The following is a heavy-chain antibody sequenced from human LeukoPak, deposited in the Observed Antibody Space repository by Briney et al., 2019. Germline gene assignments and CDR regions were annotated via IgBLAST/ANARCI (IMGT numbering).Heavy chain of an antibody. J-gene: IGHJ4*02. CDR3: ARVNVDTAMGPFDY. D-gene: IGHD5-18*01. Sequence: VASVKVSCKASGYTFTSYYMHWVRQAPGQGLEWVGIINPSGDPTTYAQKFQGRVTMTSDMSTSTVYMELSSLRSEDTAVYYCARVNVDTAMGPFDYWGQGTLVTVSS. CDR2: INPSGDPT. V-gene: IGHV1-46*01. CDR1: GYTFTSYY.